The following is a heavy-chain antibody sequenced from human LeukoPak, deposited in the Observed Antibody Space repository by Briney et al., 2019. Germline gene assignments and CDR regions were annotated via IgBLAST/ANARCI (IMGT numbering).Heavy chain of an antibody. CDR2: ISGSGGST. D-gene: IGHD3-10*01. CDR3: ARATITMVRGVILGYFDY. V-gene: IGHV3-23*01. J-gene: IGHJ4*02. CDR1: GFTFSSSE. Sequence: GGSLRLSCAASGFTFSSSEMNWVRQAPGKGLEWVSAISGSGGSTYYADSVKGRFTISRDNAKNTLYLQMNSLRAEDTAVYYCARATITMVRGVILGYFDYWGQGTLVTVSS.